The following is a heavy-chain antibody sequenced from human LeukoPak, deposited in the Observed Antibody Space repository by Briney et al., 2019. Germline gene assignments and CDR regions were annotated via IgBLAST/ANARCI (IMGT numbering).Heavy chain of an antibody. CDR1: GFTFSAYA. CDR2: ISNNGGCS. V-gene: IGHV3-64D*09. CDR3: VKITSVTGGDC. D-gene: IGHD1-1*01. J-gene: IGHJ4*02. Sequence: GGSLRLSCAASGFTFSAYAMYWVRQAPGKGLEYVSGISNNGGCSFYADSVKGRFTISRDNSKNTLYLQMSSLRAEDTAVYYCVKITSVTGGDCWGQGTRLTVSS.